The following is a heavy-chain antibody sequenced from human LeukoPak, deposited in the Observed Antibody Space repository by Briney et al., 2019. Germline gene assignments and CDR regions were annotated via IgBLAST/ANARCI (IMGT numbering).Heavy chain of an antibody. J-gene: IGHJ6*02. CDR2: ISAYNGNT. CDR1: GYTFTSYG. CDR3: ARGSHYDILTGYSELYGMDV. D-gene: IGHD3-9*01. Sequence: ASVKVSCKASGYTFTSYGISWVRQAPGQGLERMGGISAYNGNTNYAQKLQGRVTMTTDTSTSTAYMELRSLRSDDTAVYYCARGSHYDILTGYSELYGMDVWGQGTTVTVSS. V-gene: IGHV1-18*01.